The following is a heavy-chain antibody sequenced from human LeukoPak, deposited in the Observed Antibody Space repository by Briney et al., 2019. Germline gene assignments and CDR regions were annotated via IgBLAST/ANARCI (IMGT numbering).Heavy chain of an antibody. D-gene: IGHD4-17*01. J-gene: IGHJ5*02. CDR3: ARVSGHDYGDHGWFDP. V-gene: IGHV4-34*01. CDR2: INHSGST. Sequence: SVTLSLTCAVYGGSFSGYYWSWIRQPPGKGLEWIGEINHSGSTNYNPSLKSRVTISVDTSKNQFSLKLSSVTAADTAVYYCARVSGHDYGDHGWFDPWGQGTLVTVSS. CDR1: GGSFSGYY.